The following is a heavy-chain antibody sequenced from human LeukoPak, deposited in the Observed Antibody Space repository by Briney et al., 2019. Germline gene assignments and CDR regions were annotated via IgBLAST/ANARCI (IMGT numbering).Heavy chain of an antibody. Sequence: GGSLRLSCAASGFTFSDYAMTWVRQAPGKGLEWVSAISGSASSTNYADSVRGGFIISRDNSKNMLYLQMSCLRAEDTAIYYSAKGTGHAIYYFDSWGQGTLVTVSS. J-gene: IGHJ4*02. CDR3: AKGTGHAIYYFDS. CDR2: ISGSASST. CDR1: GFTFSDYA. V-gene: IGHV3-23*01. D-gene: IGHD1-14*01.